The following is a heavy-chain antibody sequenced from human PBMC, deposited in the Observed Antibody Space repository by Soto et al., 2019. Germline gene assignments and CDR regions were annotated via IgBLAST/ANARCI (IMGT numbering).Heavy chain of an antibody. Sequence: SVKVSCKASGGTFSSYAISWVRQAPGQGLEWMGGIIPIFGTANYAQKFQGRVTITADESTSTAYMELSSLRSEDTAVYYCATLGIAAAGNYYYYGMDVWGPGTTVTVSS. CDR2: IIPIFGTA. D-gene: IGHD6-13*01. CDR1: GGTFSSYA. CDR3: ATLGIAAAGNYYYYGMDV. V-gene: IGHV1-69*13. J-gene: IGHJ6*02.